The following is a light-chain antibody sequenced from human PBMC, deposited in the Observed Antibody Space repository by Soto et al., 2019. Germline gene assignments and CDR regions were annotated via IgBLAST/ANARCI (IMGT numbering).Light chain of an antibody. V-gene: IGKV1-5*01. Sequence: DIQMTQSPSTLSASVGDRVTITCRASQSVSNWLTWYQQKPGKAPTLLIYDVSRFETGVPSRFTGSGSGTEFAISINSPKPEDWSTYFSEQYDTYYTVGQGTKVAIK. CDR2: DVS. CDR1: QSVSNW. CDR3: EQYDTYYT. J-gene: IGKJ2*01.